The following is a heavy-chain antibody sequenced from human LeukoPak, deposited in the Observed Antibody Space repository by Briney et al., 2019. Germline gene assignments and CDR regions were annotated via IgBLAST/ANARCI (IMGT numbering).Heavy chain of an antibody. J-gene: IGHJ4*02. CDR2: IYSGGST. Sequence: GGSLRLSCAASGLTFSTYTMNWVRQAPGKGLEWVSVIYSGGSTYYADSVKGRFTISRDNSKNTLYLQMNSLRAEDTAVYYCARGGPAAGRFDYWGQGTLVTVSS. CDR3: ARGGPAAGRFDY. V-gene: IGHV3-66*01. D-gene: IGHD6-13*01. CDR1: GLTFSTYT.